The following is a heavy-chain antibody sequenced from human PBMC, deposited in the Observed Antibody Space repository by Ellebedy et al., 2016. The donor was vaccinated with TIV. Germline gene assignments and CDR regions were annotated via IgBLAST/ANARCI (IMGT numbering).Heavy chain of an antibody. D-gene: IGHD3/OR15-3a*01. V-gene: IGHV1-18*01. J-gene: IGHJ4*02. CDR2: ISPYDGDT. CDR3: ARDSPHLLVGRICDH. CDR1: GYTFTSYG. Sequence: ASVKVSCKASGYTFTSYGISWVRQAPGQGLEWMGWISPYDGDTNYAQRVQGRVSMTTDTSTTTAYMELRSLRSDDTAVYYCARDSPHLLVGRICDHWGQGTLVTVSS.